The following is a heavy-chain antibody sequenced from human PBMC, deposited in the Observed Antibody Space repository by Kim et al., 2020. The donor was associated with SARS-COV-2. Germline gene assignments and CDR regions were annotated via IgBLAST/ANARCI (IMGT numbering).Heavy chain of an antibody. V-gene: IGHV4-31*02. J-gene: IGHJ4*02. D-gene: IGHD6-13*01. CDR3: ARSSIAASMGGV. Sequence: YYTPSLKSRVTISVDTSKNQFSLKLSSVTAADTAVYYCARSSIAASMGGVWGQGTLVTVSS.